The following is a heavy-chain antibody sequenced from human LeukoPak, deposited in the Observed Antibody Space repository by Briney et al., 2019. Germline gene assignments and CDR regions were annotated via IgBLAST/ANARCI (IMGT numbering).Heavy chain of an antibody. Sequence: SETLSLTCTVSGGSISSYYWSWIRQPPGKGLEWIGYIYYSGSTNYNPSLKSRVTISVDTPKNQFSLKLSSVTAADTAVYYCARQSRDVDAFDIWGQGTMATVSS. V-gene: IGHV4-59*08. CDR1: GGSISSYY. CDR3: ARQSRDVDAFDI. CDR2: IYYSGST. J-gene: IGHJ3*02.